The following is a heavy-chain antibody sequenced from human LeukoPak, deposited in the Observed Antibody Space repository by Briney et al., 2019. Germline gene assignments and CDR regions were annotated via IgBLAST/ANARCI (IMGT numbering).Heavy chain of an antibody. CDR1: GGSFSGYY. CDR2: INHSGST. Sequence: KPSETLSLTCAVYGGSFSGYYWSWIRQPPGKGLEWIGEINHSGSTNYNPSLKSRVTISVDTSKNQFSLKLSSVTAADTAVYYCTREPYYYDSSGYYYYYYYMDVWGKGTTVTISS. J-gene: IGHJ6*03. CDR3: TREPYYYDSSGYYYYYYYMDV. D-gene: IGHD3-22*01. V-gene: IGHV4-34*01.